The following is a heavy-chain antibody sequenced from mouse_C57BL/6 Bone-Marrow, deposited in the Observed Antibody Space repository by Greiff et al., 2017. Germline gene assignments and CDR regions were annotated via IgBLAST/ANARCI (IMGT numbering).Heavy chain of an antibody. D-gene: IGHD1-1*01. V-gene: IGHV1-82*01. CDR3: AGVGRGLAY. J-gene: IGHJ3*01. CDR1: GYAFSSSW. CDR2: IYPGDGGT. Sequence: QVQLQQSGPELVKPGASVKISCKASGYAFSSSWMNWVKQRPGKGLEWIGRIYPGDGGTNYNGKFKGKATLTADKSSSTAYMQLSSLTAEDSAVXFCAGVGRGLAYGGQGTLVTVSA.